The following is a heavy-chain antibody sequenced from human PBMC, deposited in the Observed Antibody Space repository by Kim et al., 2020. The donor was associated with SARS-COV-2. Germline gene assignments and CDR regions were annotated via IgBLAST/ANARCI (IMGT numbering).Heavy chain of an antibody. CDR2: IIPIFGTA. CDR3: ARSAVLSTLTGYYGGGDY. D-gene: IGHD3-9*01. J-gene: IGHJ4*02. CDR1: GGTFSSYA. V-gene: IGHV1-69*13. Sequence: SVKVSCKASGGTFSSYAISWVRQAPGQGLEWMGGIIPIFGTANYAQKFQGRVTITADESTSTAYMELSSLRSEDTAVYYCARSAVLSTLTGYYGGGDYWGQGTLVTVSS.